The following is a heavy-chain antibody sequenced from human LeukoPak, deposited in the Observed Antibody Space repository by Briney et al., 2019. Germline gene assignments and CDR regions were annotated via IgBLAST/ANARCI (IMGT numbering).Heavy chain of an antibody. CDR2: ISDTGNT. V-gene: IGHV3-23*01. J-gene: IGHJ4*02. CDR1: GFTLSSYA. D-gene: IGHD3-10*01. CDR3: ARVGLNDYGSGTYADY. Sequence: GGSLRLSCAASGFTLSSYAMSWVRQAPGKGLEWVSAISDTGNTYHADSVKGRFTISRDNAKNSLYLQMNTLRAEDTAVYYCARVGLNDYGSGTYADYWGQGTLVTVSS.